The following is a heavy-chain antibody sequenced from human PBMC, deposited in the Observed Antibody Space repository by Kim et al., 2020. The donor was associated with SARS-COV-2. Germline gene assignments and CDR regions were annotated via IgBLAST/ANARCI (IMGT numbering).Heavy chain of an antibody. J-gene: IGHJ6*02. CDR3: ARDGRFIPHSDGMDV. D-gene: IGHD3-16*02. CDR1: GYTFTSYY. Sequence: ASVKVSCKASGYTFTSYYMHWVRQAPGQGLEWMGIINPSGGSTSYAQKFQGRVTMTRDTSTSTDYMELSSLRSEVTAVYYCARDGRFIPHSDGMDVWGQGATGTVSS. V-gene: IGHV1-46*01. CDR2: INPSGGST.